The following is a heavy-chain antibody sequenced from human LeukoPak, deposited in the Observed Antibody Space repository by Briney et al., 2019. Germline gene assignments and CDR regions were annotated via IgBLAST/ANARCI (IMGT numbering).Heavy chain of an antibody. CDR1: GFTVSSNY. J-gene: IGHJ3*02. Sequence: GGSLRLSCAVSGFTVSSNYMSWVRQAPGKGLEWVSIIYSGGSTFYADSVKGRFTISRDNSKNTLYLQMNSLRAEDTAVYYCARGGSYLSAFDIWGQGTMVTVSS. CDR3: ARGGSYLSAFDI. V-gene: IGHV3-53*01. D-gene: IGHD1-26*01. CDR2: IYSGGST.